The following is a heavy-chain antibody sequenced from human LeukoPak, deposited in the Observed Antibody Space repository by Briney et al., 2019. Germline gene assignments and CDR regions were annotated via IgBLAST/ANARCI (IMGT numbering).Heavy chain of an antibody. D-gene: IGHD3-22*01. J-gene: IGHJ4*02. V-gene: IGHV3-7*01. Sequence: GGSLRLSCAASGFTFSSYDMHWVRQAPGKGLEWVANIKQDGSEKYYVDSVKGRFTISRDNAKNSLYLQMNSLRAEDTAVYYCARDLTMIVVVEAALDYWGQGTLVTVSS. CDR1: GFTFSSYD. CDR2: IKQDGSEK. CDR3: ARDLTMIVVVEAALDY.